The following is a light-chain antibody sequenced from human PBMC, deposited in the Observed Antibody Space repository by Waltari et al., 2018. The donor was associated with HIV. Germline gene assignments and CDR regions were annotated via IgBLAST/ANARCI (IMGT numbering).Light chain of an antibody. J-gene: IGKJ2*01. Sequence: EVVLTQSPATLSVSPGARATVSCRASKSVSSNVAWYQHKPGQAPRLLIYGASTRATGIPARFSGSGSGTEVTLTINSLQSEDSAVYYCHQYSSGPPTFGQGTKLEI. CDR1: KSVSSN. V-gene: IGKV3-15*01. CDR2: GAS. CDR3: HQYSSGPPT.